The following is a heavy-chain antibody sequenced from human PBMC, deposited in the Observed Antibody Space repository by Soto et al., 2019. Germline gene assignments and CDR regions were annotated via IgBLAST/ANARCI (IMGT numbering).Heavy chain of an antibody. Sequence: HPGGSLRLSCAASGFTFSSYGMHWVRQAPGKGLEWVAVISYDGSNKYYADSVKGRFTISRDNSKNTLYLQMNSLRAEDTAVYYCAKCAPADDTIIDYWGQGTLVTVSS. D-gene: IGHD5-12*01. CDR2: ISYDGSNK. V-gene: IGHV3-30*18. CDR1: GFTFSSYG. CDR3: AKCAPADDTIIDY. J-gene: IGHJ4*02.